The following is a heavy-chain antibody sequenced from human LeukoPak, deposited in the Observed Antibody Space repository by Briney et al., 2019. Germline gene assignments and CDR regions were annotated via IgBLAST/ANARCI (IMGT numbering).Heavy chain of an antibody. Sequence: LPGGSLRLSCAASGFTFSSYGMHWVRQAPGKGLEWVAVISYDGSNKYYADSVKGRFTISRDNSKNTLYLQMNSLRADDTAVYYCAKRRGLELTYYYHMDVWGKGTTVTVSS. V-gene: IGHV3-30*18. CDR1: GFTFSSYG. CDR3: AKRRGLELTYYYHMDV. D-gene: IGHD1-7*01. J-gene: IGHJ6*03. CDR2: ISYDGSNK.